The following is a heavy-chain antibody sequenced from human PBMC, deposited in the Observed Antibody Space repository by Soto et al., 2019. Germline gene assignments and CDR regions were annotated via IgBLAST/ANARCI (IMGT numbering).Heavy chain of an antibody. D-gene: IGHD1-26*01. CDR1: TCSMNS. V-gene: IGHV3-21*01. CDR3: TRDEGGSYDSWFHP. Sequence: EVQVVESGGGLVKPGGSLTWSCNFTCSMNSMNWVRQAPGKGLEWVASISSGAAYIRYADSVQGRFTISRDNAKNSVSLQMSSLRVEDTAVYFCTRDEGGSYDSWFHPWGQGTQVTVSA. J-gene: IGHJ5*02. CDR2: ISSGAAYI.